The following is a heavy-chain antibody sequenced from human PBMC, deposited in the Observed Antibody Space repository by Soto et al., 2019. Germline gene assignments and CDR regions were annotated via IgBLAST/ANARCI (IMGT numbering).Heavy chain of an antibody. J-gene: IGHJ4*02. Sequence: GGSLRLSCVASGFAFSNYSMNWVRQAPGKGLEWVSYIRSSGSPIYYAGSVKGRFTISRDNAKKSLYLQMNSLRAEDTAVYFCARMTSSLSPGRWGQGTLVTAPQ. V-gene: IGHV3-48*01. CDR2: IRSSGSPI. CDR1: GFAFSNYS. D-gene: IGHD2-2*01. CDR3: ARMTSSLSPGR.